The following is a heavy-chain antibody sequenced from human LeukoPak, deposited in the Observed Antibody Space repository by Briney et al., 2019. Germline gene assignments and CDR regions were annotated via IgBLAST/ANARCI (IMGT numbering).Heavy chain of an antibody. CDR2: ITSSSSTV. V-gene: IGHV3-48*01. Sequence: PGGSLRLSCAASGFTFNNYSMNWVRQAPGKGLEWVSFITSSSSTVYYADSVKGRFTISRDNSRNTLYLQMKSLRAEDTAVYFCAREQWFVNSYYFDYWGQGSLVTVSS. CDR1: GFTFNNYS. CDR3: AREQWFVNSYYFDY. J-gene: IGHJ4*02. D-gene: IGHD3-10*01.